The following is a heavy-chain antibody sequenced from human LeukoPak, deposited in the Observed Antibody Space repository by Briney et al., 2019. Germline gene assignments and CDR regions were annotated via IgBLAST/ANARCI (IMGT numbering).Heavy chain of an antibody. V-gene: IGHV4-38-2*01. CDR3: ARSGSYYPFDY. D-gene: IGHD3-10*01. CDR1: GYSISSGYY. J-gene: IGHJ4*02. CDR2: IYHSGST. Sequence: SETLSLTCAVSGYSISSGYYWGWIRQPPGKGLKWIGSIYHSGSTYYNPSLKSRVTISVDTSKNQFSLKLSSVTAADTAVYYCARSGSYYPFDYWGQGTLVTVSS.